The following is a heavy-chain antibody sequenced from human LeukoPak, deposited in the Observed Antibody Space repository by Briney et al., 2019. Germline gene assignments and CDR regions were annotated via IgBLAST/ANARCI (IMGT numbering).Heavy chain of an antibody. CDR2: ISGSGGST. CDR3: ARGHASITMVRGVDY. V-gene: IGHV3-23*01. Sequence: GGSLRLSCAASGFTFSSYAMSWVRQAPGKGLEWVSAISGSGGSTYYADSVKGRFTISRDNSKNTLYLQMNSLRAEDTAVYYCARGHASITMVRGVDYWGQGTLVTVSS. D-gene: IGHD3-10*01. J-gene: IGHJ4*02. CDR1: GFTFSSYA.